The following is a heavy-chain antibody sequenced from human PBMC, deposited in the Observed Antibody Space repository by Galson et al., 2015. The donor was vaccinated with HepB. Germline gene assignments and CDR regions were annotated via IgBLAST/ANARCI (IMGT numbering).Heavy chain of an antibody. D-gene: IGHD4-17*01. J-gene: IGHJ3*02. Sequence: SLRLSCAASGFTFSSYAMSWVRQAPGKGLEWVSAISGSGGSTYYADSVGGRFTISRDNSKNTQYLQMNSLRAEDTAVYYCAKALWDPNLPDYGEDVDAFDIWGQGTMVTVSS. CDR3: AKALWDPNLPDYGEDVDAFDI. V-gene: IGHV3-23*01. CDR2: ISGSGGST. CDR1: GFTFSSYA.